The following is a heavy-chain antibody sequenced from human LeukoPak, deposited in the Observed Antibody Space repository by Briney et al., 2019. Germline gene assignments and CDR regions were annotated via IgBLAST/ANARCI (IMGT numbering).Heavy chain of an antibody. V-gene: IGHV4-4*07. D-gene: IGHD3-3*01. CDR1: GGSISSYY. CDR3: ARLDPYYDFWSGPGSDMDV. J-gene: IGHJ6*02. CDR2: IYTSGST. Sequence: PSETLSLTCTVSGGSISSYYWSWIRQPAGKGLERIGRIYTSGSTYYNPSLKSRVTISVDTSKNQFSLKLSSVTAADTAVYYCARLDPYYDFWSGPGSDMDVWGQGTTVTVSS.